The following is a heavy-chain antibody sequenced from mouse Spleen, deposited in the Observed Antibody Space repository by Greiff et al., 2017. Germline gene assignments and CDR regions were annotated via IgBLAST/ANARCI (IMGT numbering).Heavy chain of an antibody. CDR3: TTWYYDGSYDY. CDR1: GFNIKDDY. D-gene: IGHD1-1*01. V-gene: IGHV14-4*01. CDR2: IDPENGDT. Sequence: VQLQQSGAELVRPGASVKLSCTASGFNIKDDYMHWVKQRPEQGLEWIGWIDPENGDTEYASKFQGKATITADTSSNTAYLQLSSLTSEDTAVYYCTTWYYDGSYDYWGQGTTLTVSS. J-gene: IGHJ2*01.